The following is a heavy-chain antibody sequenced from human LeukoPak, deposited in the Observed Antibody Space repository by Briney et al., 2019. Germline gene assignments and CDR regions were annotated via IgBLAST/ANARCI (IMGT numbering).Heavy chain of an antibody. J-gene: IGHJ4*02. CDR3: ARDLEGWQWLVNYFDY. CDR2: IYHSGST. V-gene: IGHV4-38-2*02. D-gene: IGHD6-19*01. Sequence: SETLSLTCTVSGYSISSGYYWGWIRQPPGKGLEWIGSIYHSGSTYHNPSLKSRVTISVDTSKNQFSLKLSSVTAADTAVYYCARDLEGWQWLVNYFDYWGQGTLVTVSS. CDR1: GYSISSGYY.